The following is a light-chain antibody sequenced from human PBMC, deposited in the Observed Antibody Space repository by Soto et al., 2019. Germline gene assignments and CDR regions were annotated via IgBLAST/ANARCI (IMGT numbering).Light chain of an antibody. V-gene: IGKV1-39*01. CDR1: QSIDNY. Sequence: DILMTQSPSFLSASVGDRVTITCRASQSIDNYLNWYQQTPGNGPKLLINTVSNLETGVPSRFSGSRSGTDFTLTISNFQLQDLVTYYCQQSFRAPRTFGQGTKVQIK. CDR2: TVS. J-gene: IGKJ1*01. CDR3: QQSFRAPRT.